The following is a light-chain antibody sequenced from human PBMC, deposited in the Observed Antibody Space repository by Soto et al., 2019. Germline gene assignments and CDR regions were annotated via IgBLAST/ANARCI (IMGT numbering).Light chain of an antibody. J-gene: IGKJ2*01. V-gene: IGKV3-15*01. Sequence: ELVWPQPPPTLPWSPGEKPPPSGRAVQRIGAILAWYQQKPGQSPSLLFYGASTRATGIPARFSGSGSGTEFTLAISSLQSEDFAVYYCQQYSDWPYTFGQGTKLEIK. CDR1: QRIGAI. CDR3: QQYSDWPYT. CDR2: GAS.